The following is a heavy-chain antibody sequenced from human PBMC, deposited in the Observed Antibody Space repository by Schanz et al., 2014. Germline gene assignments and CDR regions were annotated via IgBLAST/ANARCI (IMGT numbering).Heavy chain of an antibody. D-gene: IGHD3-3*01. CDR1: GFTFNSYA. V-gene: IGHV3-30-3*01. CDR3: ARDLLVSHYDFWSGNDY. CDR2: ISYDGNTK. J-gene: IGHJ4*02. Sequence: VQLLQSGGALVQPGGSLRLSCAASGFTFNSYAFHWVRQAPGKGLEWVALISYDGNTKYYADSVKGRFTISRDNSKNTLYLQMNSLRADDTAVYYCARDLLVSHYDFWSGNDYWGQGTLVTVSS.